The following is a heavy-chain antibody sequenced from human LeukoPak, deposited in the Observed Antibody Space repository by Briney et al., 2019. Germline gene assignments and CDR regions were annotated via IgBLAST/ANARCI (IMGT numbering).Heavy chain of an antibody. Sequence: PGGSLRLSCSASGFTVSSNYMSWVRQAPGKGLEWVSVIYSGGSTYYADSVKGRFIISRDNSKNTLYLQMNSLRAEDTAVYYCARARLVYGSGSYHFDYWGQRTLVTVSS. CDR3: ARARLVYGSGSYHFDY. J-gene: IGHJ4*02. V-gene: IGHV3-66*02. CDR2: IYSGGST. D-gene: IGHD3-10*01. CDR1: GFTVSSNY.